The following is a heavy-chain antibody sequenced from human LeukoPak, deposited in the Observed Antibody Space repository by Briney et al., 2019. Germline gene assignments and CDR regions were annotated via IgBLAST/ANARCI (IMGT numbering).Heavy chain of an antibody. CDR1: GVSISSGGYY. D-gene: IGHD2-2*01. J-gene: IGHJ5*02. V-gene: IGHV4-31*03. CDR3: ARDTPRYCSSTSCLRFDP. Sequence: SQTLSLTCTVSGVSISSGGYYWSWIRQHPGKGLEWIGYIYYSGSTYYNPSLKSRVTISVDTSKNQFSLKLSSVTAADTAVYYCARDTPRYCSSTSCLRFDPWGQGTLVTVSS. CDR2: IYYSGST.